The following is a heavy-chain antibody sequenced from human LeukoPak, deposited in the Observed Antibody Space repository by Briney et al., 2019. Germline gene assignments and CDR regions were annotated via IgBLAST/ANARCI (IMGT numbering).Heavy chain of an antibody. Sequence: ASVKVSCKASGYTFTSYDINWVRQATGQGLEWMGWMYPNSGNTGYAQKFQGRVTMTRNTSISTAYMELSSLRSEDTAVYYCARGVYDFWSGYFIPNWGQGTLVTVSS. D-gene: IGHD3-3*01. J-gene: IGHJ4*02. CDR1: GYTFTSYD. V-gene: IGHV1-8*01. CDR2: MYPNSGNT. CDR3: ARGVYDFWSGYFIPN.